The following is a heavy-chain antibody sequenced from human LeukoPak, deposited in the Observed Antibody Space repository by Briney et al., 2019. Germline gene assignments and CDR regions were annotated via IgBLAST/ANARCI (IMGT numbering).Heavy chain of an antibody. V-gene: IGHV3-64*01. CDR2: ISSNGGST. D-gene: IGHD2-2*01. Sequence: GGSLRLSCAASGFPFSSYAMHWVRQAPGKGLEYVSAISSNGGSTSYANSVKGRFTISRDNSKDTLYLQMGSLRAEDMAVYYCARSSIVVVSILDYWGQGTLVTVSS. CDR3: ARSSIVVVSILDY. J-gene: IGHJ4*02. CDR1: GFPFSSYA.